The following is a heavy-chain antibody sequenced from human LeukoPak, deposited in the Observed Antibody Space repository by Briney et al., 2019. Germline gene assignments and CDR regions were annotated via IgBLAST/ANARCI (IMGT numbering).Heavy chain of an antibody. J-gene: IGHJ4*02. V-gene: IGHV1-8*01. D-gene: IGHD3-9*01. CDR2: MNPNSGNT. CDR3: ARFDILTGYGPDY. Sequence: GASVKVSCKASAYTFTSYDINWVRQATGQGLEWMGWMNPNSGNTGYAQKFQGRFTMTRNTSISTAYMELSSLRSEDTAVYYCARFDILTGYGPDYWGQGTLVTVSS. CDR1: AYTFTSYD.